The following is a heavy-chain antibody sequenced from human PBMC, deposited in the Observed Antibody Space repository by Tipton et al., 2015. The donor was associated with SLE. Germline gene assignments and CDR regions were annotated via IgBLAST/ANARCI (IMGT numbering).Heavy chain of an antibody. CDR2: IYYGGGT. D-gene: IGHD1-14*01. Sequence: TLSLTCTVSGDSISNGDDYWSWIRQPPGKGLEWIGNIYYGGGTYYNPSLESRVTISLDTSKNQFSLKLSSVTAADTAVYYCARDRRGWYFDLWGRGTPVTVSS. J-gene: IGHJ2*01. V-gene: IGHV4-30-4*08. CDR3: ARDRRGWYFDL. CDR1: GDSISNGDDY.